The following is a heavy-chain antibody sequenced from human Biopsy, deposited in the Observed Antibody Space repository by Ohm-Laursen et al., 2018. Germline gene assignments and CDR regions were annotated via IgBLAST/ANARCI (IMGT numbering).Heavy chain of an antibody. V-gene: IGHV2-70*11. CDR1: GFSLSARGMC. D-gene: IGHD6-13*01. CDR2: VDWDDYK. CDR3: ARTPILIVSAGLVYRHRRHLQGMDV. Sequence: TQTLTLTGSFSGFSLSARGMCVSWIRQASGKALEWLARVDWDDYKDYSASLQTKLSISKDTSNDQVVLTVNNVDPADTATYYCARTPILIVSAGLVYRHRRHLQGMDVWGQGIAVTVS. J-gene: IGHJ6*02.